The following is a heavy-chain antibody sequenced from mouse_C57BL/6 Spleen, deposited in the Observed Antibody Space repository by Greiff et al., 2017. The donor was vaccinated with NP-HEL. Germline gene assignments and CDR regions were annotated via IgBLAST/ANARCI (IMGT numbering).Heavy chain of an antibody. CDR3: ARSDGYYSWYFDV. CDR1: GYTFTSYW. V-gene: IGHV1-69*01. CDR2: IDPSDSYT. J-gene: IGHJ1*03. Sequence: QVQLKQPGAELVMPGASVKLSCKASGYTFTSYWMHWVKQRPGQGLEWIGEIDPSDSYTNYNQKFKGKSTLTVDKSSSTAYMQLSSLTSEDSAVYYCARSDGYYSWYFDVWGTGTTVTVSS. D-gene: IGHD2-3*01.